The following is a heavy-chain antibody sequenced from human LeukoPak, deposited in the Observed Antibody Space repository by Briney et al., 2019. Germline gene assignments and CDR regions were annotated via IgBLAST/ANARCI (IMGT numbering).Heavy chain of an antibody. CDR1: GFTFSSFT. CDR3: ARGGSDPVSGRYYGGGAFDI. Sequence: GGSLRLSCAASGFTFSSFTMNWVRQAPGKGLEWVSSISSSSRYIYYGDSVMGRFTISRDNAKNSLYLQMNSLSAEDTAVCYCARGGSDPVSGRYYGGGAFDIWGQGTMVTVSS. D-gene: IGHD1-26*01. J-gene: IGHJ3*02. CDR2: ISSSSRYI. V-gene: IGHV3-21*01.